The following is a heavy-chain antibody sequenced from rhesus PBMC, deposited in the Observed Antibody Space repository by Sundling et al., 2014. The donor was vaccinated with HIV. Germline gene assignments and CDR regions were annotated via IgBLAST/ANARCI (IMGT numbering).Heavy chain of an antibody. J-gene: IGHJ4*01. D-gene: IGHD6-25*01. Sequence: EVQLVETGGGLVQPGGSLKLSCAASGFTFYSYGLSWVRQAPGKSLQWVSAINSGGITYYADSVKGRFTISRDNSKNTLSLQMNSLRAEDTAVYYCAKGAAVGFGYFDYWGQGVLVTVSS. V-gene: IGHV3-103*01. CDR1: GFTFYSYG. CDR3: AKGAAVGFGYFDY. CDR2: INSGGIT.